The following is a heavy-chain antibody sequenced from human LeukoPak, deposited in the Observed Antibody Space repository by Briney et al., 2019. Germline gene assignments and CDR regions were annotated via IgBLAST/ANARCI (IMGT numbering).Heavy chain of an antibody. D-gene: IGHD1-26*01. CDR3: ARGSGSYLGY. Sequence: PSQTLSLTCTVSCGSISSGDYYWSWIRQPPGKGLEWIGYIYYSGSTYYDPSLKSRVTISVDTSKDQFSLKLSSVTAADTAVYYCARGSGSYLGYWGQGTLVTVSS. J-gene: IGHJ4*02. CDR1: CGSISSGDYY. CDR2: IYYSGST. V-gene: IGHV4-30-4*08.